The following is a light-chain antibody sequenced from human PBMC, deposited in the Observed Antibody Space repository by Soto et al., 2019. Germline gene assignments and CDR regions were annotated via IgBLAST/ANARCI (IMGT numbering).Light chain of an antibody. CDR1: QSVSSN. Sequence: EIVFTQSPGTLSLSPVQRATLSCRASQSVSSNLAWYQHKPGQAPRLLIHGASTRATDVPDRFRGSGFGTEFTLTITSLHSEDFGVYYCQQYNNWLTFGQGTRLEIK. V-gene: IGKV3-15*01. CDR3: QQYNNWLT. CDR2: GAS. J-gene: IGKJ5*01.